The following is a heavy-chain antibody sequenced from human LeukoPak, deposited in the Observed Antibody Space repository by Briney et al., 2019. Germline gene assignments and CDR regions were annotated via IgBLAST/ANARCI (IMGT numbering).Heavy chain of an antibody. CDR3: ARGDDFWSGYDY. CDR2: ISGSGGST. Sequence: GGSLRLSCAASGFTFSSYAMSWVRQAPGKGLEWVSAISGSGGSTYYADSVKGRFTISRDNSKNTLYLQMNSLRAEDTAVYYCARGDDFWSGYDYWGQGTLVTVSS. CDR1: GFTFSSYA. J-gene: IGHJ4*02. V-gene: IGHV3-23*01. D-gene: IGHD3-3*01.